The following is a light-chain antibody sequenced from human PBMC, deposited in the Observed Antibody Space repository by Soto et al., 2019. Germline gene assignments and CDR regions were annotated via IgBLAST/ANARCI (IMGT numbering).Light chain of an antibody. J-gene: IGKJ5*01. Sequence: EVVLTQSPGTLSLSPGERATLSCRASQSVTSNYLAWYQQRPGLAPRLLIYGASSRATGIPDRFSGSGSGTVFTLTISRLEPEDFAVYYCQQYGGSPITFGLGTRLEI. CDR3: QQYGGSPIT. CDR2: GAS. CDR1: QSVTSNY. V-gene: IGKV3-20*01.